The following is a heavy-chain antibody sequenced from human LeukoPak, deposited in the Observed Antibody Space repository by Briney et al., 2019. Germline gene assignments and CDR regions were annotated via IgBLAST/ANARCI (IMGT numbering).Heavy chain of an antibody. CDR1: GGSFSGYY. CDR2: IYYSGST. V-gene: IGHV4-59*01. J-gene: IGHJ5*02. CDR3: ARVTTREWFDP. Sequence: SETLSLTCAVYGGSFSGYYWSWIRQPPGKGLEWIGYIYYSGSTNYNPSLKSRVTISVDTSKNQFSLKLSSVTAADTAVYYCARVTTREWFDPWGQGTLVTVSS. D-gene: IGHD4-11*01.